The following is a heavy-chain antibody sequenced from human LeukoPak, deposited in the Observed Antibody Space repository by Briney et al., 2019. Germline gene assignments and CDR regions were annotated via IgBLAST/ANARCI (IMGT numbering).Heavy chain of an antibody. D-gene: IGHD4-11*01. V-gene: IGHV3-21*01. CDR2: ITSTSSYI. J-gene: IGHJ4*02. CDR1: GFTFSGYS. Sequence: GGSLRLSCAASGFTFSGYSMNWVRQAPGKGLEWVSSITSTSSYIHYADSVKGRFTISRDNAKNSLYLQMNSLRAEDTAVYYCVRDNDYTNYYWGQGTLVTVSS. CDR3: VRDNDYTNYY.